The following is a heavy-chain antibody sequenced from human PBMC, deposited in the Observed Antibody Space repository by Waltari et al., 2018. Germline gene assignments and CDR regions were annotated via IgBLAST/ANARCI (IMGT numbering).Heavy chain of an antibody. V-gene: IGHV4-38-2*01. Sequence: QVQLQESGPGLVKPSETLSLTCAVSGYSISSGYYWGWIRQPPGKGLEWIGSIYHSCTTYYNPALKRRVTISVDTSKNQFSLKLSSVTAADTAVYYCARVVAAIKRMYWFDPWGQGTLVTVSS. CDR3: ARVVAAIKRMYWFDP. CDR2: IYHSCTT. D-gene: IGHD2-15*01. CDR1: GYSISSGYY. J-gene: IGHJ5*02.